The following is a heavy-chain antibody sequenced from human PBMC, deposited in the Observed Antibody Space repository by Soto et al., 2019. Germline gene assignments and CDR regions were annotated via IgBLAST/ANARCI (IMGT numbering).Heavy chain of an antibody. V-gene: IGHV3-64D*08. D-gene: IGHD3-10*01. Sequence: QHGGSLRLSCSASGFTFSSYAMHWVRQAPGKGLEYVSAISSNGGSTYYADSVKGRFTISRDNSKNTLYLQMSSLRAEDTAVYYCARAQQGLRHYYGMDVWGQGTTVTVSS. J-gene: IGHJ6*02. CDR2: ISSNGGST. CDR1: GFTFSSYA. CDR3: ARAQQGLRHYYGMDV.